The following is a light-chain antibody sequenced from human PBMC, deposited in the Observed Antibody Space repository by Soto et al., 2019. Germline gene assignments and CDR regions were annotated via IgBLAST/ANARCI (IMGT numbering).Light chain of an antibody. CDR3: SSYTSSSTLV. V-gene: IGLV2-14*01. CDR2: DVS. CDR1: SSDVGGYNY. J-gene: IGLJ2*01. Sequence: QSVVTQPASVSGSPGQSITISCTGTSSDVGGYNYVSWYQQHPGKAPRLMIYDVSNRPSGVSNRFSGSKSGNTASLTISGLQAEDEAHYYCSSYTSSSTLVFGGGTKVTVL.